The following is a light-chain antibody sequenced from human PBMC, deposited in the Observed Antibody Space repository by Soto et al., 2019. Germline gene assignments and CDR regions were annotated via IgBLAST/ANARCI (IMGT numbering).Light chain of an antibody. CDR1: SSDVGGYNY. V-gene: IGLV2-14*03. J-gene: IGLJ1*01. Sequence: QSALTQPASVSGSPGQSITISCTGTSSDVGGYNYVSWYQQHPGKAPKLMVYDVSNRPSGLSDRFSGSKSGNTAFLTISGLQAEDEADYYCSSYTTNSTRVFGTGTKVTVL. CDR3: SSYTTNSTRV. CDR2: DVS.